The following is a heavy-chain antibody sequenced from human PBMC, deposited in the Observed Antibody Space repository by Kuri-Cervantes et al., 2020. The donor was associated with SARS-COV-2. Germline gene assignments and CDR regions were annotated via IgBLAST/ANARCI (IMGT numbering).Heavy chain of an antibody. CDR3: ARRFHQYQLPHWYFDL. V-gene: IGHV3-7*01. CDR2: IKQDGSEK. CDR1: GFTFSSYG. Sequence: ETLSLTCAASGFTFSSYGMHWVRQAPGKGLEWVANIKQDGSEKYYVDSVKGRFTISRDNAKNSLYLQMNSLRAEDTAVYYCARRFHQYQLPHWYFDLWGRGTLVTVSS. D-gene: IGHD2-2*01. J-gene: IGHJ2*01.